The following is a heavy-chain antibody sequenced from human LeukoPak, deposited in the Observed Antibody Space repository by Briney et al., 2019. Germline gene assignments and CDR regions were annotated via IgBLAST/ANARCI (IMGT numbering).Heavy chain of an antibody. CDR3: ARWTEFSYSSGIDWFDP. CDR2: INPSGGST. CDR1: GYTFTSYY. J-gene: IGHJ5*02. V-gene: IGHV1-46*01. D-gene: IGHD6-13*01. Sequence: GASVKVSCKASGYTFTSYYMHWVRQAPGQGLEWMGIINPSGGSTSYAQKFQGRVTMTRDTSTSTAYMELRSLRSDDTAVYYCARWTEFSYSSGIDWFDPWGQGTLVTVSS.